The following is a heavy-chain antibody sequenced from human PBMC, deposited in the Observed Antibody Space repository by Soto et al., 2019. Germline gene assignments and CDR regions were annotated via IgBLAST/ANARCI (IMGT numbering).Heavy chain of an antibody. CDR2: IYPGDSDT. J-gene: IGHJ6*02. CDR1: GYSFTSYW. D-gene: IGHD3-9*01. CDR3: ARHWGPYFDILTGYPNYYYGMDV. V-gene: IGHV5-51*01. Sequence: GESLKISCKGSGYSFTSYWIGWVRQMPGKGLEWMGIIYPGDSDTRYSPSFQGQVTISADKSISTAYLQWSSLKASDTAMYYCARHWGPYFDILTGYPNYYYGMDVWGQGTTVTVSS.